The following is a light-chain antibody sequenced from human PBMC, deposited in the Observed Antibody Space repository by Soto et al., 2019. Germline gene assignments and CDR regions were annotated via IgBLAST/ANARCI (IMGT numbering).Light chain of an antibody. CDR2: GAS. J-gene: IGKJ4*01. Sequence: EIVLTQSPGTLSLSPGERATLSCRASQSVSSSYLAWYQQKPGQAPRLLIDGASSRATGIPDRFSGSGSGTDFTLTISRLEPDDFAVYYCQQYGSSLLTFGGGTKVAIK. V-gene: IGKV3-20*01. CDR1: QSVSSSY. CDR3: QQYGSSLLT.